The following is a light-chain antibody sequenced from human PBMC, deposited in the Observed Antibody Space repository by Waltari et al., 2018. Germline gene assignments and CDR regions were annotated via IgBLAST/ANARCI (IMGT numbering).Light chain of an antibody. CDR3: AAWDDSLSGLV. Sequence: QSVLTQPPSASGTPGQKVTISCNGSSPNTGSNYVYWYQQFPGTAPKLLIFKNNQRPSGVPDRFSDSKSGTSASLAINGLRSEDEADYYCAAWDDSLSGLVLGGGTKVTVL. CDR1: SPNTGSNY. V-gene: IGLV1-47*01. CDR2: KNN. J-gene: IGLJ3*02.